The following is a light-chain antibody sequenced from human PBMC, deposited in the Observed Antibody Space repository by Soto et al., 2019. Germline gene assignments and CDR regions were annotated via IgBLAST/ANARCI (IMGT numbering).Light chain of an antibody. CDR1: QRVSSRF. J-gene: IGKJ1*01. V-gene: IGKV3-20*01. Sequence: VLTQSPDTLSLSPGERATLSCKASQRVSSRFLAWYQQKPAQAPRLLIYAASTRAAGIPDRFSGGGSGTDSTLTISRLEPEDFAVYYCQQFGYSLWTFGQGTKVDIK. CDR2: AAS. CDR3: QQFGYSLWT.